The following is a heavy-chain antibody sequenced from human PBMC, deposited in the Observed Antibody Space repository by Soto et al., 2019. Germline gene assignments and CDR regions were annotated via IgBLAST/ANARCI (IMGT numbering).Heavy chain of an antibody. J-gene: IGHJ4*02. CDR1: GGSFSGYY. CDR3: ARGSWGASFY. D-gene: IGHD3-16*01. CDR2: INHSGST. V-gene: IGHV4-34*01. Sequence: SETLSLTCAVYGGSFSGYYWSWIRQPPGKGLEWIGEINHSGSTNYNPSLKSRVTISVDKSKNQFSLKLSSVTAADTAVYYCARGSWGASFYWGQGTLVTVSS.